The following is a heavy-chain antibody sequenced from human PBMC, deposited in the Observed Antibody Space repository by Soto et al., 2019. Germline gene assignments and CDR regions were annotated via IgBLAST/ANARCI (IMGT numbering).Heavy chain of an antibody. J-gene: IGHJ4*02. CDR3: AKGIVATIPRPLFCDY. Sequence: EVQLLESGGGLVQPGGSLRLSCAASGFTFSSYAMSWVRQAPGKGLEWVSAISGSGGSTYYADSVKGRFTISRDNTKNTLYLQMNSLRAEDTAVYYCAKGIVATIPRPLFCDYWGQGTLVTVSS. CDR2: ISGSGGST. V-gene: IGHV3-23*01. D-gene: IGHD5-12*01. CDR1: GFTFSSYA.